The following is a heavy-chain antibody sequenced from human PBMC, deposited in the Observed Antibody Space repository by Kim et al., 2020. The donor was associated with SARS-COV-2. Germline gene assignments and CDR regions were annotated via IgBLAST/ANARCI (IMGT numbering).Heavy chain of an antibody. D-gene: IGHD6-6*01. CDR3: AKYQQLVAVFDY. J-gene: IGHJ4*02. Sequence: YHADAVTGRLTISRHNANNTLYLQRNSRRAEGTAVYYCAKYQQLVAVFDYWGQGTLFTVSS. V-gene: IGHV3-23*01.